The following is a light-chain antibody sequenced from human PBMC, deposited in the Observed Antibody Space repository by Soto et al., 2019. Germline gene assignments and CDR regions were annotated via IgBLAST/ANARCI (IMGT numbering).Light chain of an antibody. J-gene: IGKJ2*01. Sequence: DIQMTQSPSTLSASVGDRVTITCRASQRITNWLAWYQQKPGKAPKLLIYKATNLQSGVPSRFSGSGSGTEFSLTISSLQPEDFATYYCQQYNDYQYTFGQGTKLEIK. CDR3: QQYNDYQYT. CDR1: QRITNW. CDR2: KAT. V-gene: IGKV1-5*03.